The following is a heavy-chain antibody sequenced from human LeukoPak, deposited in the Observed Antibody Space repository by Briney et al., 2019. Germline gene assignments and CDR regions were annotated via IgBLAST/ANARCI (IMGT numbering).Heavy chain of an antibody. D-gene: IGHD3-22*01. J-gene: IGHJ4*02. Sequence: GGSLRLSCAASGFTFSSYWMSWVRQAPGKGPEWVANIKQDGSEKYYVDSVKGRFTISRDNAKNSLYLQMNSLRAEDTAIYYCATEGSGYSAIYWGQGTLVTVSS. V-gene: IGHV3-7*01. CDR2: IKQDGSEK. CDR3: ATEGSGYSAIY. CDR1: GFTFSSYW.